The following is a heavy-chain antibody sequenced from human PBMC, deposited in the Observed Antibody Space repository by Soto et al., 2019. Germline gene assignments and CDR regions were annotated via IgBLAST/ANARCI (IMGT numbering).Heavy chain of an antibody. D-gene: IGHD3-9*01. J-gene: IGHJ6*02. V-gene: IGHV3-21*01. CDR2: ISSSSSYI. CDR3: AREGRVYDILTGYSSYYYYGMDV. CDR1: GFTFSSYS. Sequence: PGGSLRLSCAASGFTFSSYSMNWVRQAPGKGLEWVSSISSSSSYIYYADSVKGRFTISRDNAKNSLYLQMNSLRAEDTAVYYCAREGRVYDILTGYSSYYYYGMDVWGQGTTVTVSS.